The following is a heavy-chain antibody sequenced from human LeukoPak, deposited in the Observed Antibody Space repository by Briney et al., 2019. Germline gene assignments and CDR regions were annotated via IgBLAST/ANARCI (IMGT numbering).Heavy chain of an antibody. CDR3: ARGPPYYYDGGGYYYFDY. D-gene: IGHD3-22*01. CDR1: GESSSGYY. CDR2: INHSGRT. Sequence: PSETLSLTCAVYGESSSGYYWTWIRQPPGEGLEWIGEINHSGRTNYNPSLKSRLTISVDTSRNQFSLTLTSVTAADTAVYFCARGPPYYYDGGGYYYFDYWGQGTLVTVSS. J-gene: IGHJ4*02. V-gene: IGHV4-34*01.